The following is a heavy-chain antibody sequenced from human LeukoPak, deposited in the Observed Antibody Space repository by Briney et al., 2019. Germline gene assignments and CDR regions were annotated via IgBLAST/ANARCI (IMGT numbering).Heavy chain of an antibody. V-gene: IGHV3-30*02. J-gene: IGHJ4*02. Sequence: GGSLRLSCAASGFTFSSYGMHWVRQAPGKGLEWVSFIRYDGSNKYYADSVKGRFTISRDNSKNTLYLQMNSLRAEDTAVYYCAKSQDQLLVYYFDYWGQGTLVTVSS. CDR3: AKSQDQLLVYYFDY. CDR2: IRYDGSNK. D-gene: IGHD2-2*01. CDR1: GFTFSSYG.